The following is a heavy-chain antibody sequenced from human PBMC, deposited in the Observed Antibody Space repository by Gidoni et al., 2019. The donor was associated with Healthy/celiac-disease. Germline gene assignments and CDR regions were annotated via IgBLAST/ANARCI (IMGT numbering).Heavy chain of an antibody. CDR3: AKDINPTLYYVFWSGPYYFDY. CDR1: GFTFSSYA. V-gene: IGHV3-23*01. J-gene: IGHJ4*02. D-gene: IGHD3-3*01. CDR2: ISGSVGST. Sequence: EVQLLESGGGLVQPGGSLRLSCAASGFTFSSYAMTWVRQAPGKGLEWVSAISGSVGSTYSADSVKGRFTISRDNSKNTLYLQMNSLRAEDTAVYYCAKDINPTLYYVFWSGPYYFDYWGQGTLVTVSS.